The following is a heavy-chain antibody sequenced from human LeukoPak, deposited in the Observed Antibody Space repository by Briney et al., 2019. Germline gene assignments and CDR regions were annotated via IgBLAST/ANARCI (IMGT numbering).Heavy chain of an antibody. CDR2: ISGSGGST. V-gene: IGHV3-23*01. J-gene: IGHJ4*02. D-gene: IGHD6-19*01. CDR3: AKDHDSSGWPTFDH. Sequence: GGSLRLSCAASGFTFSSYAMSWVRQAPGKGLEWVSAISGSGGSTYYADSVKGRFTISRDNSKNTLYLQMNSLSAEDTAVYYCAKDHDSSGWPTFDHWGQETLVTVSS. CDR1: GFTFSSYA.